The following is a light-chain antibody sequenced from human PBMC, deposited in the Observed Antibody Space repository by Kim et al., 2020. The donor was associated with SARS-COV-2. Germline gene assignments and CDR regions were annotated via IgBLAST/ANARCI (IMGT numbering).Light chain of an antibody. CDR2: KAS. CDR1: QSISTW. CDR3: QQCKTYPYT. V-gene: IGKV1-5*03. Sequence: DIQVTQSPSTLSASVGDRVTITCRASQSISTWLAWYQQKPGKPPKLLIYKASTSESGVPSRFSGSGSGTEFTLTISSLQPNVFATYYCQQCKTYPYTFGQGTKLEI. J-gene: IGKJ2*01.